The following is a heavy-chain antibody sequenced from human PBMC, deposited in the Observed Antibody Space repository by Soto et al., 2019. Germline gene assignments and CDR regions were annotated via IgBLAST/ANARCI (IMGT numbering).Heavy chain of an antibody. CDR1: GYSFTSYW. V-gene: IGHV5-51*01. J-gene: IGHJ6*02. CDR2: IYPGDSDT. D-gene: IGHD2-15*01. CDR3: ARLSCSGGSCYSYYYYGMDV. Sequence: GESLKISCKGSGYSFTSYWIGWVRQMPGKGLEWMGIIYPGDSDTRYSPSFQGQVTISADKSISTAYLQWSSLKASDTAMYYCARLSCSGGSCYSYYYYGMDVWGQGTTVTVSS.